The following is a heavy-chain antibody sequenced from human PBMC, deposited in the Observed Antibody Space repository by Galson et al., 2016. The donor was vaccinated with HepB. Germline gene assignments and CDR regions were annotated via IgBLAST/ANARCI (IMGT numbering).Heavy chain of an antibody. CDR2: ISSSSSYI. D-gene: IGHD3-10*01. CDR3: ARGERGGAIFDY. CDR1: GFTFSSYS. V-gene: IGHV3-21*01. Sequence: SLRLSCAASGFTFSSYSMNWVRQAPGKGLEWVSSISSSSSYIYYADSVKGRFTISRDNAKNSLYRQMNSLGAEDTAVYYRARGERGGAIFDYWGQGTLVTVSS. J-gene: IGHJ4*02.